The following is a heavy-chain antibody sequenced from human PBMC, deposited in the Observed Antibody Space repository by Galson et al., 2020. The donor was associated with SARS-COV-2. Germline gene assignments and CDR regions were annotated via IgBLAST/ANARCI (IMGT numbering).Heavy chain of an antibody. Sequence: GESLKISCAASGFTFSSYAMHWVRQAPGKGLEYVSAINGNGGSTYYANSVKGRFTISRDNSKNTMYLQMGSLRAEDMAVYYCVRGSLIGPHEYWGQGTLVTVSS. CDR1: GFTFSSYA. CDR3: VRGSLIGPHEY. D-gene: IGHD3-16*01. J-gene: IGHJ4*02. CDR2: INGNGGST. V-gene: IGHV3-64*01.